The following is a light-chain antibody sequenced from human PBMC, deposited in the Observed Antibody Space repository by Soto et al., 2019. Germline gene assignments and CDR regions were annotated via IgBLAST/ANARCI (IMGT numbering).Light chain of an antibody. J-gene: IGKJ2*01. Sequence: DIQMTQSPSSLSASVGDRVTITCRASQDISNYLAWYQQEPGKVPKLLIYAASTLQSGVPSRFSGSGSGTDFTLTISSLQPEDVATYYCQKYNSAPPYAFGQGTKLEIK. CDR3: QKYNSAPPYA. CDR2: AAS. CDR1: QDISNY. V-gene: IGKV1-27*01.